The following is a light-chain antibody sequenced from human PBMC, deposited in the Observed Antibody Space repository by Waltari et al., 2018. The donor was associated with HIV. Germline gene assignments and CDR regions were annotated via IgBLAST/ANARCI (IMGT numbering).Light chain of an antibody. J-gene: IGLJ3*02. V-gene: IGLV1-40*01. Sequence: QSVLTRPPSVSGAPGQKVTISCTGSRSNLGTGYHVSWYQQIPGTAPKLLIYGNINRPSGVPDRFSGSKSGTSASLAITGLQAEDEADYYCQSYDNSLNVVFGGGTKLTVL. CDR2: GNI. CDR1: RSNLGTGYH. CDR3: QSYDNSLNVV.